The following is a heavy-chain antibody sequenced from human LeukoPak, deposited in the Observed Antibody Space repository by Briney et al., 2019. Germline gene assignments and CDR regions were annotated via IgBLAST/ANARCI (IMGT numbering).Heavy chain of an antibody. D-gene: IGHD3-3*01. Sequence: GGSLRLSCAASGLPFSSYWMTWVRQAPGKGPEWVANIKYDGSEKYYMDSVKGRFATSRDNAGSSLYLQMNSLRAEDTAVYYCTRGGTRSSMFWNYWGQGTLVTVSS. J-gene: IGHJ4*02. CDR2: IKYDGSEK. CDR1: GLPFSSYW. CDR3: TRGGTRSSMFWNY. V-gene: IGHV3-7*01.